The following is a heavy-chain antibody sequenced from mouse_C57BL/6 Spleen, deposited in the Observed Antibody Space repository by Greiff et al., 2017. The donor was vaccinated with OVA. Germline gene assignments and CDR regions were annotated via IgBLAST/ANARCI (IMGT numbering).Heavy chain of an antibody. J-gene: IGHJ3*01. V-gene: IGHV1-64*01. CDR3: ARDGYDRSGFAY. CDR2: IHPNSGST. Sequence: QVQLQQPGAELVKPGASVKLSCKASGYTFTSYWMHWVKQRPGQGLEWIGMIHPNSGSTNYNEKFKSKATLTVDKSSSTAYMQLSSLTSEDSAVYYCARDGYDRSGFAYWGQGTLVTVSA. CDR1: GYTFTSYW. D-gene: IGHD2-2*01.